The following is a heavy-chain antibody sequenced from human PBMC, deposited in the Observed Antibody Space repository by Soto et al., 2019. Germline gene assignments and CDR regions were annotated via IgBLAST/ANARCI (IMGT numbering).Heavy chain of an antibody. CDR2: INHSGST. CDR1: GGSFSGYY. CDR3: ARGGDIVVVVAASPSRNPYNWFDP. Sequence: PSETLSLTCAVYGGSFSGYYWSWIRQPPGKGLEWIGEINHSGSTNYNPSLKSRVTISVDTSKNQFSLKLSSVTAADTAVYYCARGGDIVVVVAASPSRNPYNWFDPWGQGTLVTVSS. V-gene: IGHV4-34*01. D-gene: IGHD2-15*01. J-gene: IGHJ5*02.